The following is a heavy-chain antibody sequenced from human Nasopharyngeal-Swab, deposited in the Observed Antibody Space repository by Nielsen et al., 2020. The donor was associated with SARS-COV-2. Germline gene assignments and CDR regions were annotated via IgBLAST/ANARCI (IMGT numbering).Heavy chain of an antibody. CDR3: ARDPSGQRRYFDWTDAFDI. D-gene: IGHD3-9*01. J-gene: IGHJ3*02. V-gene: IGHV3-48*02. CDR1: GFTFSSYS. CDR2: ISSSSSTI. Sequence: GESLKISCAASGFTFSSYSMNWVRQAPGKGLEWVSYISSSSSTIYYADSVKGRFTISRDNSKNTPYLQMNSLRDEDTAVYYCARDPSGQRRYFDWTDAFDIWGQGTMVTVSS.